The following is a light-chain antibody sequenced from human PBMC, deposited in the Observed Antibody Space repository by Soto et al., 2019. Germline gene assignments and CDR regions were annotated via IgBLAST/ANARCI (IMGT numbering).Light chain of an antibody. CDR3: CSYAGSTTFVV. CDR1: SSDVGSYNR. CDR2: EDS. V-gene: IGLV2-23*01. Sequence: QSVLTQPASVSGSPGQSITISCAGTSSDVGSYNRVSWYQQYPGKAPKLMIYEDSERPSGVSNRFSGSKSGNTASLTISGLQADDEADYYCCSYAGSTTFVVFGGGTKLTVL. J-gene: IGLJ2*01.